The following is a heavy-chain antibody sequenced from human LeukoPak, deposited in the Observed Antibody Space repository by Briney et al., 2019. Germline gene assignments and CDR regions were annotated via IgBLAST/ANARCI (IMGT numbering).Heavy chain of an antibody. CDR3: ARDYNDYGDNWFDP. CDR2: IYHSGST. D-gene: IGHD4-17*01. V-gene: IGHV4-30-2*01. Sequence: PSQTLSLTCAVSGGSISSGGYSWSWIRQPPGKGLEWIVYIYHSGSTYYNPSLKSRVTISVDRSKNQFSLKLSSVTAADTAVYYCARDYNDYGDNWFDPWGQGTLVTVSS. J-gene: IGHJ5*02. CDR1: GGSISSGGYS.